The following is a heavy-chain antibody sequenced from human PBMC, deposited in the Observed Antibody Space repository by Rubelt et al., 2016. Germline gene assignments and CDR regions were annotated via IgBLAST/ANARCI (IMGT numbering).Heavy chain of an antibody. V-gene: IGHV3-30*02. CDR1: FSDYG. J-gene: IGHJ4*02. CDR3: AKDLGASNYFDY. D-gene: IGHD1-26*01. CDR2: IRYDGTNK. Sequence: FSDYGMHWVRQAPGKGLAWVAFIRYDGTNKYYADSVKGRFTISRDNPKNTLYLQMNSLRAEDMAVYYCAKDLGASNYFDYWGQGTQVTVSS.